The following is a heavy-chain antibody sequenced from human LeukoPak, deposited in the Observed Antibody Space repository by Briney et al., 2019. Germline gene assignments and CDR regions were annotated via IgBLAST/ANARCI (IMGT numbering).Heavy chain of an antibody. D-gene: IGHD4-11*01. J-gene: IGHJ1*01. CDR3: ATGGNFYYSH. V-gene: IGHV3-33*01. CDR1: GFPFSGYG. Sequence: GGSLRLSCAASGFPFSGYGMHWVRQAPGKGLEWVAVAYGDGSSQYYADSVKGRFSISKDISKNTLSLQMNSLRAEDTAVYSCATGGNFYYSHWGQGTLVTVSS. CDR2: AYGDGSSQ.